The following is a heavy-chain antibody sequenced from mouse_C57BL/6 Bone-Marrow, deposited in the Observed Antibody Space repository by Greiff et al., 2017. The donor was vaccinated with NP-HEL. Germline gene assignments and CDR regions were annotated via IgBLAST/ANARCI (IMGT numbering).Heavy chain of an antibody. CDR1: GFSLTSYG. Sequence: QVQLQQSGPGLVQPSQSLSITCTVSGFSLTSYGVHWVRQPPGKGLEWLGVIWSGGSTDYNAAFISRLSISKDNSQSQVYVKMNSLQADDTAIDFCAKKSRVVGAMDYWGQGTSVTVSS. CDR3: AKKSRVVGAMDY. D-gene: IGHD1-1*01. CDR2: IWSGGST. V-gene: IGHV2-4*01. J-gene: IGHJ4*01.